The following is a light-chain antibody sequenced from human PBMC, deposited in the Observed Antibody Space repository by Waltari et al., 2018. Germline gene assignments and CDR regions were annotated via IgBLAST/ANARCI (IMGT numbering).Light chain of an antibody. CDR1: SGDVGGYKY. Sequence: QSALTQPASVSGSPGQSITISCTGTSGDVGGYKYVSWYKQHPGKAPKLMLYDGSNRPSGVSDRCSGSKSGNTASLTSSGLQAEDEADYYCSSYTSSSTLAFGGGTKLTVL. CDR2: DGS. CDR3: SSYTSSSTLA. V-gene: IGLV2-14*03. J-gene: IGLJ2*01.